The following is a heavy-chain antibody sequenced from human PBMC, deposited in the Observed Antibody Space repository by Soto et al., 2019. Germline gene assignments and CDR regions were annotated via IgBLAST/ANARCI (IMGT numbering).Heavy chain of an antibody. D-gene: IGHD2-15*01. CDR2: IYPGGST. CDR1: GGSISKYY. Sequence: SETLSLTCIVSGGSISKYYWSWSRQSAGKGLEWIGRIYPGGSTNYNPSLKSRVTMSVDTSKNQVSLRLTSVTAADTAVYYCARASVGPPGGGSWIMPFDFWGQGTRVTVSS. CDR3: ARASVGPPGGGSWIMPFDF. J-gene: IGHJ4*02. V-gene: IGHV4-4*07.